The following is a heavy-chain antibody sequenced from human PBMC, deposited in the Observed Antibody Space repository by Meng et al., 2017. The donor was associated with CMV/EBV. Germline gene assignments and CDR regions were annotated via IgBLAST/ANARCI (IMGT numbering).Heavy chain of an antibody. CDR1: GGSISSGDYY. D-gene: IGHD1-14*01. CDR3: ARVTSRVAGAFDY. Sequence: GQWQESGPGLVKPSQTLSLTCTVSGGSISSGDYYWSWIRQPPGKGLEWIGYIYYSGSTYYNPSLKSRVTISVDTSKNQFSLKLSSVTAADTAVYYCARVTSRVAGAFDYWGQGTLVTVSS. V-gene: IGHV4-30-4*08. J-gene: IGHJ4*02. CDR2: IYYSGST.